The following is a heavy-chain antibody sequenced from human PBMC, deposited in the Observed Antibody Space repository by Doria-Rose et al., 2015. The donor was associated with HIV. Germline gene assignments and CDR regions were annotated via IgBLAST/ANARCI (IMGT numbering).Heavy chain of an antibody. J-gene: IGHJ5*02. Sequence: QVQLQESGPGLVKPSETLSLTCTVSGGSVASGTPYWDWIRPTPGKGLEWIGTIYYRGTTYYNPSLRGRVTISLHTSKNQYSLKLISVTAADTGVYYCAKQAVNWFDPWGQGTLVTVSS. CDR2: IYYRGTT. CDR3: AKQAVNWFDP. D-gene: IGHD6-25*01. CDR1: GGSVASGTPY. V-gene: IGHV4-39*01.